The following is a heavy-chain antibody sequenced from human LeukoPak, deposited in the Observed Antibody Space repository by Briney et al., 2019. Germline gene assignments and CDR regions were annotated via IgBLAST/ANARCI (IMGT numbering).Heavy chain of an antibody. V-gene: IGHV4-59*01. D-gene: IGHD3-3*01. CDR2: IYYSGST. Sequence: SETLSLTCTVSGGSISSYYWSWIRQPPGKGLEWIGYIYYSGSTNYNPPLKSRVTISVDTSKNQFSLKLSSVTAADTAVYYCARDRYDFWSGFRDNWFDPWGQGTLVTVSS. CDR1: GGSISSYY. J-gene: IGHJ5*02. CDR3: ARDRYDFWSGFRDNWFDP.